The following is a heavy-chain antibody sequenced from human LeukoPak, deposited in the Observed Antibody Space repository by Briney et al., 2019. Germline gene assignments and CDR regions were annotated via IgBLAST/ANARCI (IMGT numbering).Heavy chain of an antibody. V-gene: IGHV3-23*01. Sequence: GGSLRLSCAASGFTFSSYAMSWVRQAPGKGLEWVSAISGSGGSTYYADSVKGRFTISRDNSKNTLYLQMNSLRAEDTAVYYCAKDLRRYFDWIGHFDYWGQGTLVTVSS. CDR1: GFTFSSYA. J-gene: IGHJ4*02. D-gene: IGHD3-9*01. CDR3: AKDLRRYFDWIGHFDY. CDR2: ISGSGGST.